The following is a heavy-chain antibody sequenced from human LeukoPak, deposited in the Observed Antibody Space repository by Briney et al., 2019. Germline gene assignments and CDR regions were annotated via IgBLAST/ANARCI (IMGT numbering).Heavy chain of an antibody. D-gene: IGHD3-10*01. J-gene: IGHJ6*02. V-gene: IGHV4-39*07. CDR2: TYYSGST. Sequence: SETLSLTCTVSGGSISSSSYYWGWLRQPPGKGLEWIGRTYYSGSTYYNPSLKSRVTISVDTSKNQFSLKLSSVTAADTAVYYWARDALRFGESDRYYGMDVWGQGTTVTVSS. CDR1: GGSISSSSYY. CDR3: ARDALRFGESDRYYGMDV.